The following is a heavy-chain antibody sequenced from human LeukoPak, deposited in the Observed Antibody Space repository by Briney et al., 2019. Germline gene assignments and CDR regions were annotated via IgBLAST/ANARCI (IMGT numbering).Heavy chain of an antibody. CDR2: IDSDGTT. V-gene: IGHV3-66*01. CDR1: GFTVSTIY. J-gene: IGHJ4*02. D-gene: IGHD6-25*01. CDR3: ASTRGQAFDY. Sequence: GGSLRLSCAASGFTVSTIYMSWVRQAPGMGLEWVSLIDSDGTTYYADSVKGRFSISRDNSKNTLYLQMSSLRAEDTAVYYCASTRGQAFDYWGQGTLVTVSS.